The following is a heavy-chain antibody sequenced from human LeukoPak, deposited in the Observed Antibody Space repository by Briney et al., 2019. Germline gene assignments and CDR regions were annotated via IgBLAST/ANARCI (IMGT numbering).Heavy chain of an antibody. D-gene: IGHD2-15*01. J-gene: IGHJ5*02. V-gene: IGHV4-38-2*02. CDR3: ARRSTWWDWFDP. CDR1: GYSISSGYY. Sequence: PSETLSLTCTVSGYSISSGYYWGWIRQPPGKGLEWIGSIYYSGSTYYNPSLKSRVTISVDTSKNQFSLKLSSVTAADTAVYYCARRSTWWDWFDPWGQGTLVTVSS. CDR2: IYYSGST.